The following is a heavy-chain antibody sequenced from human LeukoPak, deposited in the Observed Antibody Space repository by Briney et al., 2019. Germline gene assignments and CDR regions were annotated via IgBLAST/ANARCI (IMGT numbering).Heavy chain of an antibody. CDR1: GFTFSDYY. D-gene: IGHD6-6*01. CDR3: ARDVGTSSNWYDP. CDR2: ISSSGSTI. Sequence: PGGSLRLSRAASGFTFSDYYMSWIRQAPGKGLEWVSYISSSGSTICYADSVRGRFTISRDNTKNSLFLQMNSLRAEDTAIYYCARDVGTSSNWYDPWGQGTLVTVSS. J-gene: IGHJ5*02. V-gene: IGHV3-11*04.